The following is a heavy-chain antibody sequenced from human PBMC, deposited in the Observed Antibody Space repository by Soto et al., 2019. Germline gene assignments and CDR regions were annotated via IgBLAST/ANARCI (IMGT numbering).Heavy chain of an antibody. CDR3: ARRAVAITRKNYYYYMDV. CDR1: GYTFTSYA. CDR2: INAGNGNT. Sequence: EASVKVSCKASGYTFTSYAMHWVRQAPGQRHEWIGWINAGNGNTKYSQKFQGRVTITRDTSASTAYMELSSLRSEDTAVYYCARRAVAITRKNYYYYMDVWGKGTTVTVSS. V-gene: IGHV1-3*01. J-gene: IGHJ6*03. D-gene: IGHD6-13*01.